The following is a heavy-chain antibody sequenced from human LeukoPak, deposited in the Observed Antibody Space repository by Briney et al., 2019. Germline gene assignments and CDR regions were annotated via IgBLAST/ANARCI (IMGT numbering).Heavy chain of an antibody. Sequence: PSETLSLTCTVSGGSISSSSYYWGWIRQPPGKGLEWIGSIYYSGSTYYNPSLKSRVTISVDTSKNQFSLKLSSVTAADTAVYYCARHLYYYDSSGYFDYWGQGTLVTVSS. D-gene: IGHD3-22*01. V-gene: IGHV4-39*01. CDR1: GGSISSSSYY. J-gene: IGHJ4*02. CDR3: ARHLYYYDSSGYFDY. CDR2: IYYSGST.